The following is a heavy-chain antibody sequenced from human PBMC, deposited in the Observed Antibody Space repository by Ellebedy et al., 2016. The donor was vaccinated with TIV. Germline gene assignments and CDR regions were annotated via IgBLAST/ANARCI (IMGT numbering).Heavy chain of an antibody. CDR3: ARGQPWGAPDY. Sequence: PGGSLRLSCAASGFTFSAYTMNWVRQAPGKGLEWVSSIGGGTTYIYFADSLKGRFTVSRDSAKSSMSLQMNSLRVEDTAVYYCARGQPWGAPDYWGQGTLVSVSS. CDR2: IGGGTTYI. CDR1: GFTFSAYT. V-gene: IGHV3-21*01. D-gene: IGHD3-16*01. J-gene: IGHJ4*02.